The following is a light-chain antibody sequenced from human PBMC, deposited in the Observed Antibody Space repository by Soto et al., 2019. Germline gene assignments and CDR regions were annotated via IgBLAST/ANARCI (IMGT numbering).Light chain of an antibody. CDR3: QSYDSSLSGPF. V-gene: IGLV1-40*01. Sequence: QSVLTQPPSVYGAPGQRVTISCTGSSSNIGAGYDVHWYQQLPGTAPKLLIYGNSNRPSGVPDRFSGSKSGTSASLAITGLQAEDEADYYCQSYDSSLSGPFFGTGTKVTVL. CDR2: GNS. CDR1: SSNIGAGYD. J-gene: IGLJ1*01.